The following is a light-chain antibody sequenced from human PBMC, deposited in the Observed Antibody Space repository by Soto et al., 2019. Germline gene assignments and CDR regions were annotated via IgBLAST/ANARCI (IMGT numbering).Light chain of an antibody. Sequence: QSVLTQPASVSGSPGQSITISCTGTSSDFGGYNYVSWYQQHPGKAPKLMIYEVSNRPSGVSNRFSGSKSGNTASLTISGLQAEDEADYYCSSYTTSSTHWVFGGGTKLTVL. CDR2: EVS. V-gene: IGLV2-14*01. CDR3: SSYTTSSTHWV. J-gene: IGLJ3*02. CDR1: SSDFGGYNY.